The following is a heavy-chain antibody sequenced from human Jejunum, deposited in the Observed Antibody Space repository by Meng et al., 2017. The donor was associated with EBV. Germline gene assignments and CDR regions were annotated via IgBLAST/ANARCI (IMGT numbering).Heavy chain of an antibody. J-gene: IGHJ5*02. V-gene: IGHV3-23*04. CDR2: ITDSGGST. CDR1: GFTFNSHT. Sequence: GQLVGAGGGLVQPGGYLRLSCAASGFTFNSHTMSWVRQAPGKGLEWVSAITDSGGSTYYTDSVKGRFTISRDNSKNTLYLQMNSLRAEDTAVYYCAKLTRAWGQGTLVTVSS. CDR3: AKLTRA.